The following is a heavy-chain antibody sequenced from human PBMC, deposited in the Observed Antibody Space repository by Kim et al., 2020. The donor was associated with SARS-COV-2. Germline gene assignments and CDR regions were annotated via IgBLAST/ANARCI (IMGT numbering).Heavy chain of an antibody. CDR1: GDSVSSNSAA. V-gene: IGHV6-1*01. CDR3: ARDRSSSWAYYYYGMDV. J-gene: IGHJ6*02. CDR2: TSYRSKWYN. Sequence: SQTLSLTCAISGDSVSSNSAAWNWIRQSPSRGLEWLGRTSYRSKWYNDYAVSVKSRITINPDTSKNQFSLQLNSVTPEDTAVYYCARDRSSSWAYYYYGMDVWGQGTTVTVSS. D-gene: IGHD6-13*01.